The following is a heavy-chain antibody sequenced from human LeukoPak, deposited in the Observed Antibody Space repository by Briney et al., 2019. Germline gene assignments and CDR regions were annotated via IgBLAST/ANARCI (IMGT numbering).Heavy chain of an antibody. D-gene: IGHD6-19*01. CDR3: AKAKGSSGWYGFDC. Sequence: GGSLRLSCAASGFTFSSYSMSWVRQPPGRGLEWVSGISGSGAGTYYADSVKGRFTISRDSSKNTLYLQMNSLRAEDTAEYYCAKAKGSSGWYGFDCWGQGTLVTVFS. V-gene: IGHV3-23*01. CDR1: GFTFSSYS. J-gene: IGHJ4*02. CDR2: ISGSGAGT.